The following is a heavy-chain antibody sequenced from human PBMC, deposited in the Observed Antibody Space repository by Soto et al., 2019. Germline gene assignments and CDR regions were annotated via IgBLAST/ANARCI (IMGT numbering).Heavy chain of an antibody. J-gene: IGHJ4*02. Sequence: GGSLRLSCAASGFTFDNYAMNCVRQTPGKGLEWVSGISWNSNTIAYADSVKCRFTISRDKVKNSLYLQMNSLRADDTAFYYCAKDTGPNWGQGT. V-gene: IGHV3-9*01. CDR1: GFTFDNYA. CDR2: ISWNSNTI. CDR3: AKDTGPN.